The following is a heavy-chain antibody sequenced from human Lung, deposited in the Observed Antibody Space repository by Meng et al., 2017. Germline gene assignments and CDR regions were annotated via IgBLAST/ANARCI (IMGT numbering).Heavy chain of an antibody. CDR1: GYTFTTYT. J-gene: IGHJ5*02. D-gene: IGHD2/OR15-2a*01. CDR2: TSINTGNP. Sequence: QGQLVQSGSELKKPGASVKVSCKACGYTFTTYTITWVRQVQGRGLEWMGRTSINTGNPSYVQCFTRWFVFALDTSVSTAYLQISGLEAADTAVYYCARGGDFDPWGQGTLVTVSS. CDR3: ARGGDFDP. V-gene: IGHV7-4-1*02.